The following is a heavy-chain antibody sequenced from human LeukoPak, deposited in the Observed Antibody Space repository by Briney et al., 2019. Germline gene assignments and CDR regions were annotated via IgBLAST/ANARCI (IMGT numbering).Heavy chain of an antibody. D-gene: IGHD3-3*01. CDR3: ARAPLTIFGVVMPFDP. V-gene: IGHV4-30-4*01. J-gene: IGHJ5*02. Sequence: PSQTLSLTCTVSGGSISSGDYYWSWIRQPPGKGLEWIGYVYYSGSTYYNPSLKSRVTISVDTSKNQFSLKLSSVTAADTAVYYCARAPLTIFGVVMPFDPWGQGTLVTVSS. CDR1: GGSISSGDYY. CDR2: VYYSGST.